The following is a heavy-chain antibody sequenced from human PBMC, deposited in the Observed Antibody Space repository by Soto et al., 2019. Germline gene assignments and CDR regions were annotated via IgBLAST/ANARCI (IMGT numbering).Heavy chain of an antibody. Sequence: QVQLLQCGPEERKPGASLRVSCKTSGYTFTNYDVTWVRQAPGRGLEWMGRITPFNGNTHYAPHLQGRITLATDTSTTTAYLDLTNLISDDTAMYYCARVVPGAVPWFDSWGQGTPVTVSS. CDR3: ARVVPGAVPWFDS. J-gene: IGHJ5*01. V-gene: IGHV1-18*04. CDR2: ITPFNGNT. CDR1: GYTFTNYD. D-gene: IGHD3-16*02.